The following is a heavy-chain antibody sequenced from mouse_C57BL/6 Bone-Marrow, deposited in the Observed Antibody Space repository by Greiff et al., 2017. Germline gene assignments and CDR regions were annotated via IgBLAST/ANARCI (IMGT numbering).Heavy chain of an antibody. Sequence: VHLVESGAELVRPGTSVKVSCKASGYAFTNYLIEWVKQRPGQGLEWIGVINPGSGGTNYNEKFKGKATLTADKSSSTAYMQLSSLTSEDSAVYFCARSLYYGVDYWGQGTTLTVSS. CDR1: GYAFTNYL. CDR3: ARSLYYGVDY. V-gene: IGHV1-54*01. J-gene: IGHJ2*01. CDR2: INPGSGGT. D-gene: IGHD1-1*01.